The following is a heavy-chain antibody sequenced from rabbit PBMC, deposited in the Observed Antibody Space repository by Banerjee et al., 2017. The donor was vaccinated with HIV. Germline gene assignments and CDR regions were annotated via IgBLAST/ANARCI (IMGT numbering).Heavy chain of an antibody. J-gene: IGHJ4*01. V-gene: IGHV1S45*01. CDR3: ARYGISNGGYNL. CDR1: AFSFSNKYV. Sequence: QEQLEESGGDLVKPEGSLTLTCTASAFSFSNKYVMCWVRQAPGKGLEWIACIDTGSSGSTYYASWAKGRFTISKTSSTTVTLQMTSLTAADTATYFCARYGISNGGYNLWGPGTLVTVS. D-gene: IGHD1-1*01. CDR2: IDTGSSGST.